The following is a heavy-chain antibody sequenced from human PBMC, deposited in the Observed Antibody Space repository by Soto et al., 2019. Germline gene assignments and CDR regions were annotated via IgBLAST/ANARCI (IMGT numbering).Heavy chain of an antibody. V-gene: IGHV5-10-1*01. CDR2: IDPSDSYT. D-gene: IGHD2-15*01. CDR1: GYSFTSYW. J-gene: IGHJ4*02. CDR3: ASARRSYCSGGSCYGLFDY. Sequence: GESLKISCTGSGYSFTSYWMSWVRQMPGKGLVWMGRIDPSDSYTNYSPSFQGHVTISADKSISTAYLQWSSLKASDTVTYYCASARRSYCSGGSCYGLFDYWGQGTLVTVSS.